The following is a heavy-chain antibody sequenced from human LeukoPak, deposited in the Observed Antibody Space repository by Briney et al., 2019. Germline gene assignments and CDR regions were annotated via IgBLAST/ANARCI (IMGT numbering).Heavy chain of an antibody. D-gene: IGHD3-3*01. J-gene: IGHJ4*02. CDR1: GYTFTGYY. CDR3: ASRDPITYYDFWSGYSDFDY. V-gene: IGHV1-2*06. Sequence: ASVKVSCKASGYTFTGYYMHWVRQAPGQGLEWMGRISPNSGGTNYAQKFQGRVTMTRDTSISTAYMELSRLRSDDTAVYYCASRDPITYYDFWSGYSDFDYWGQGTLVTVSS. CDR2: ISPNSGGT.